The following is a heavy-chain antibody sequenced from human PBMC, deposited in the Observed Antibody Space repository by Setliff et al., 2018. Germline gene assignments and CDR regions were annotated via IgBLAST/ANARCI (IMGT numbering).Heavy chain of an antibody. CDR3: ARDTPHDPVGSNWYRNWFDP. V-gene: IGHV4-61*09. CDR1: GASISSGSNY. D-gene: IGHD6-13*01. CDR2: ILSSGGT. J-gene: IGHJ5*02. Sequence: SETLSLTCSVSGASISSGSNYWSWIRQPAGKGVEWIGHILSSGGTNYNPSLKNRVSISLDTSKNQFSLNLNSVTAADTAVYFCARDTPHDPVGSNWYRNWFDPWGQGILVTVSS.